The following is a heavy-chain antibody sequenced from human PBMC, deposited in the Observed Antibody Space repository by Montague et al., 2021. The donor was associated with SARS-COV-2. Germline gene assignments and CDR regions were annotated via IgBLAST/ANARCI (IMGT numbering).Heavy chain of an antibody. V-gene: IGHV4-59*01. CDR1: AASINGYY. CDR2: IYYPGST. J-gene: IGHJ5*01. Sequence: SETLSLTCSVSAASINGYYLTWIRQPPGKGLQWIAYIYYPGSTNXNPSLQSRLTMTVDTSKNQFTLSLRSVTAADSAVYYCARVHSVHGVLPRFDSWGQGALVTVSS. CDR3: ARVHSVHGVLPRFDS. D-gene: IGHD3-10*01.